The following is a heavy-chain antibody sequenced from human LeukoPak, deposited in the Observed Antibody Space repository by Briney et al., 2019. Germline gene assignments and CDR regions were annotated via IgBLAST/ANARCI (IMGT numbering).Heavy chain of an antibody. CDR3: ARALYSSGSDNAFDI. D-gene: IGHD6-19*01. Sequence: GGSLRLSCAASGFTFDDHAMYWVRQAPGRGLEWVSGIDWNGGSTTYADSVKGRFTISRDNAKNSLYRQMNSLRAEDTAFYYCARALYSSGSDNAFDIWGQGTMVTVSS. J-gene: IGHJ3*02. CDR2: IDWNGGST. CDR1: GFTFDDHA. V-gene: IGHV3-20*04.